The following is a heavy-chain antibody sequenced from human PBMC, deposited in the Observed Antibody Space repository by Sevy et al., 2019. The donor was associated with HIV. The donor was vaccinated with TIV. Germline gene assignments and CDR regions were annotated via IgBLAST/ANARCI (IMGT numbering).Heavy chain of an antibody. J-gene: IGHJ4*02. Sequence: SETLSLTCAVYGGSFSGYSWTFFRQPPGKGLEWIGEITHSENTNSNPSLKSRVTITVDTSKNQFSLKLTSVTAADTAVYFCGRGRYDKYVWGSYRPTYLDYWGQGSLVTVSS. CDR3: GRGRYDKYVWGSYRPTYLDY. D-gene: IGHD3-16*02. CDR2: ITHSENT. CDR1: GGSFSGYS. V-gene: IGHV4-34*01.